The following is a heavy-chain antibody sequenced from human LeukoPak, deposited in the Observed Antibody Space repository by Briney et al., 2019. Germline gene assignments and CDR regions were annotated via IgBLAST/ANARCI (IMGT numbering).Heavy chain of an antibody. CDR1: GDSINSLDL. D-gene: IGHD3-22*01. CDR2: VYLSGTT. J-gene: IGHJ4*02. CDR3: AGLVGRYSSGLYYYYFDY. Sequence: SETLSLTCTVSGDSINSLDLWSWVRQPPGKGLEWIGEVYLSGTTHSNPSVKSRVTISIDKSKNQFFLNLSSVTAADTAVYYCAGLVGRYSSGLYYYYFDYWGQGTLVTASS. V-gene: IGHV4-4*02.